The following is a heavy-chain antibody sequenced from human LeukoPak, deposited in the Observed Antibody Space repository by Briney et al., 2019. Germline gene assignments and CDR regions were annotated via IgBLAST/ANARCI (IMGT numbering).Heavy chain of an antibody. V-gene: IGHV1-69*13. CDR2: IIPIFGTA. D-gene: IGHD6-13*01. CDR3: ASTPGPGVVAAAGTPLDY. J-gene: IGHJ4*02. Sequence: ASVKVSCKASGGTFSSYAISWVRQAPGQGLEWMGGIIPIFGTANYAQKFQGRVTITADESTSTAYMELSSLRSEDTAVYYCASTPGPGVVAAAGTPLDYWGQGTLVTVSS. CDR1: GGTFSSYA.